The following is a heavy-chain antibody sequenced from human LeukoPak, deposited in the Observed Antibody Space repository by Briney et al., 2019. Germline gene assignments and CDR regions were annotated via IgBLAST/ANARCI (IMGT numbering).Heavy chain of an antibody. CDR2: IKSKIDGGTT. D-gene: IGHD4-23*01. CDR3: TRWTGWDAFDI. J-gene: IGHJ3*02. Sequence: GGSLRLSCAASGFTFSNAWMSWVRQAPGKGLEWVGHIKSKIDGGTTDYAASVKGRFTFSRDDSKNTLYLQMNSLKTEDTAVYYCTRWTGWDAFDIWGQGTMVTVSS. CDR1: GFTFSNAW. V-gene: IGHV3-15*01.